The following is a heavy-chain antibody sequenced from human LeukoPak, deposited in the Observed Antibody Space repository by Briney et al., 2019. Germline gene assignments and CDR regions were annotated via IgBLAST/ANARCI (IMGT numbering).Heavy chain of an antibody. J-gene: IGHJ4*02. CDR2: ILYSGGT. Sequence: SETLSLTCTVSGGSIRSYYWSWIRQPPGKGLEWIGYILYSGGTNYNPSLKSRVTISVDRPKNQFSLKLTSVTAADTAVYYCARNGVSPGDYWGQGTLVTVSS. V-gene: IGHV4-59*12. D-gene: IGHD2-8*01. CDR1: GGSIRSYY. CDR3: ARNGVSPGDY.